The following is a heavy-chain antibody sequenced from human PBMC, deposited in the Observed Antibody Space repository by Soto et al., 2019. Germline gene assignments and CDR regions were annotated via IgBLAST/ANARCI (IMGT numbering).Heavy chain of an antibody. CDR1: GYNFEDYS. CDR2: ISWNGNFT. D-gene: IGHD1-1*01. Sequence: PGGSLRLSCAGSGYNFEDYSMHWVRQAPGKGLEWVSGISWNGNFTGYADSVKGRFTISRDNAKNSLYLHVSSLRLEDTALYYCVGGSWFDWGQGTLVTVSS. J-gene: IGHJ4*02. CDR3: VGGSWFD. V-gene: IGHV3-9*01.